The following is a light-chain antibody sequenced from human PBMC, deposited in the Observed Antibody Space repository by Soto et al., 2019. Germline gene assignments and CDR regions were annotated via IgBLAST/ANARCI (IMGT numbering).Light chain of an antibody. V-gene: IGKV3-20*01. CDR2: RAS. Sequence: EIVLTQSPDTLSLSPGERATVSCRASQTVNNNYVAWYQQKPGQAPRLLIFRASNKATGIPDRFSGSGSGTDFSLTISGLQPEDFATYYCQQANSFPHTFGQGTRLEIK. CDR1: QTVNNNY. CDR3: QQANSFPHT. J-gene: IGKJ5*01.